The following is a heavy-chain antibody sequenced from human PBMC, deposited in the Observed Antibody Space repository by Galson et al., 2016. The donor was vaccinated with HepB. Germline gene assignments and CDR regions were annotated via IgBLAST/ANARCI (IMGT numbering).Heavy chain of an antibody. CDR3: ERDMGSYGSDDI. J-gene: IGHJ4*02. CDR1: GGTFSSYG. CDR2: VIPIFDAT. Sequence: SVKVSCKVSGGTFSSYGFSWVRQAPGQGLEWMGGVIPIFDATDYAQNFQGRVTITEDKSTETVYMELSSLQSEDTALYFCERDMGSYGSDDIWGQGTLVTVSS. V-gene: IGHV1-69*06. D-gene: IGHD3-10*01.